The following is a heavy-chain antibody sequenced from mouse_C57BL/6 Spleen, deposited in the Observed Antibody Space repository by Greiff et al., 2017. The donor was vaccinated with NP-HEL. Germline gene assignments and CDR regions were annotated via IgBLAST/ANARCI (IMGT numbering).Heavy chain of an antibody. J-gene: IGHJ3*01. D-gene: IGHD2-4*01. CDR2: INPSNGGT. CDR3: ARSVYYDYGGFAY. CDR1: GYTFTSYW. Sequence: VQLQRPGTELVKPGASVKLSCKASGYTFTSYWMHWVKQRPGQGLEWIGNINPSNGGTNYNEKFKSKATLTVDKSSSTAYMQLSSLTSEDSAVYYCARSVYYDYGGFAYWGQGTLVTVSA. V-gene: IGHV1-53*01.